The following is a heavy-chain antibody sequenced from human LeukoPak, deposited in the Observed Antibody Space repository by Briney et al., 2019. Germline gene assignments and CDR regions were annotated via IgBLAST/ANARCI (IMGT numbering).Heavy chain of an antibody. Sequence: SETLSPTCTVSGGSISSYYWSWIRQPPGKGLEWIGYIYYSGSTNYNPSLKSRVTISVDTSKNQFSLKLSSVTAADTAVYYCARDAVAGTGAVWWFDPWGQGTLVTVSS. CDR3: ARDAVAGTGAVWWFDP. D-gene: IGHD6-19*01. CDR2: IYYSGST. CDR1: GGSISSYY. J-gene: IGHJ5*02. V-gene: IGHV4-59*01.